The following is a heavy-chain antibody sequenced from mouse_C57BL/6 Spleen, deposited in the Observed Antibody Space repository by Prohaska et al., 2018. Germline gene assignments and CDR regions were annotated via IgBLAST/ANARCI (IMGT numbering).Heavy chain of an antibody. Sequence: QVQLQQPGTELVKPGASVKLSCKASGYTFTSSWMHWVKQRPGQAIEWIDNINPSNGGTNYNEKFKSKATLTVDKSSSTAYMQLSSLTSEDSAVYYCARGGYYVWYFDVWGTGTTVTVSS. CDR2: INPSNGGT. V-gene: IGHV1-53*01. CDR3: ARGGYYVWYFDV. J-gene: IGHJ1*03. CDR1: GYTFTSSW. D-gene: IGHD2-3*01.